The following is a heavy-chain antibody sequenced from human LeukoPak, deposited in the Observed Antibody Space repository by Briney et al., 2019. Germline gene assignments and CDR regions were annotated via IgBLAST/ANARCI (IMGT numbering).Heavy chain of an antibody. CDR1: GLSFSSYW. V-gene: IGHV3-21*01. Sequence: GGSLRLSCAASGLSFSSYWMSWVRQAPGKGLEWVSSISSSSSYIYYADSLKGRFTISRDNAKNSLYLQMNSLRAEDTAVYYCAREYSGSYNFDYWGRGTLVTVSS. J-gene: IGHJ4*02. CDR2: ISSSSSYI. D-gene: IGHD1-26*01. CDR3: AREYSGSYNFDY.